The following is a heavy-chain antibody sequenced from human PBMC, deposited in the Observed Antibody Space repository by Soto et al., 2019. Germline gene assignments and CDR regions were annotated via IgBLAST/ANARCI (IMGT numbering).Heavy chain of an antibody. CDR3: ARDGGWIDY. CDR1: GFTFSNYW. Sequence: GGSLRLSCAASGFTFSNYWMHWVRQAPGKGLVWVSRINTDGSSTIYADSVKGRFTISRDNAKNTLYLQMGSLRAEDTAVYYCARDGGWIDYWGQGTLVTVSS. CDR2: INTDGSST. J-gene: IGHJ4*02. V-gene: IGHV3-74*01. D-gene: IGHD6-19*01.